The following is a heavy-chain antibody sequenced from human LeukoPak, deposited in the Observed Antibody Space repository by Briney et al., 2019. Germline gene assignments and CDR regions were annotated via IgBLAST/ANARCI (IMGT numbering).Heavy chain of an antibody. V-gene: IGHV4-61*02. CDR3: ARGDWLGIDY. Sequence: SETLSLTCTVSGGSLSSGSYYWSWIRQPAGKGLEWIGRIYTSGSTNYNPSLKSRVTISVDTSKNQFSLRLSSVTAADTAIYYCARGDWLGIDYWGQGTLVTVSS. CDR1: GGSLSSGSYY. CDR2: IYTSGST. J-gene: IGHJ4*02. D-gene: IGHD6-19*01.